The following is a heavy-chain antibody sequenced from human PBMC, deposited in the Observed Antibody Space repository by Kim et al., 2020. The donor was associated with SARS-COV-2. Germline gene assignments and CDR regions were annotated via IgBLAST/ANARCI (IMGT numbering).Heavy chain of an antibody. J-gene: IGHJ4*02. V-gene: IGHV1-2*02. D-gene: IGHD4-17*01. CDR3: VGMTAPEYGDYQEGSFDY. Sequence: ASVKVSCKASGYTFTGYYMHWVRQAPGQGLEWMGWINPNSGGTNYAQKFQGRVTMTRDTSISTAYMELSRLRSDDTAVYYCVGMTAPEYGDYQEGSFDYWGQGTLVTVSS. CDR1: GYTFTGYY. CDR2: INPNSGGT.